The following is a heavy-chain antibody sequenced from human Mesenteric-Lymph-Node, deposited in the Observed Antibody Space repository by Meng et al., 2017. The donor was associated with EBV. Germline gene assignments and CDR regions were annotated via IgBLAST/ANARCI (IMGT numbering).Heavy chain of an antibody. CDR1: VGTFSDWS. D-gene: IGHD3-16*01. V-gene: IGHV4-34*02. Sequence: QEQLQQWGAGTLKPSESLSLTCAVYVGTFSDWSWSWFRQTPEKGLEWIGEINHRGETNYSTSLKSRLTLSVDTSKNQFSLRLTSVTAADIAVYYCARDQGGFWGQGTLVTVSS. CDR3: ARDQGGF. CDR2: INHRGET. J-gene: IGHJ4*02.